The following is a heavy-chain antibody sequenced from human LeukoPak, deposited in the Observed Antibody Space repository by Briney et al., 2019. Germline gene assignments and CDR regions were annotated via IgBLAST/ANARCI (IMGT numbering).Heavy chain of an antibody. CDR3: AYGGHPGDHDAFDI. V-gene: IGHV3-23*01. Sequence: GGSLRLSCAASGFTFSTYAMSWVRQAPGKGLEWVSGISGGGDYTYYADSVKGRFTISRDNYKNTLYLQMNSLRAEDTAVYYCAYGGHPGDHDAFDIWGQGTMVTVSS. CDR2: ISGGGDYT. J-gene: IGHJ3*02. D-gene: IGHD4-23*01. CDR1: GFTFSTYA.